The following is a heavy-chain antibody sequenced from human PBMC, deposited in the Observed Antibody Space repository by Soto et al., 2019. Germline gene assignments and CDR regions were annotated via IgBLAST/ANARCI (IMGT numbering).Heavy chain of an antibody. Sequence: SETLSLTCTVSGGSLNSAGHSWGWVRQSPGTGLEWRGYSYHSGSSYYNPSLQSRVTISVDMSKNQFSLKLRFVTVADTAVYYCARGGRQQLIPPPISYKIDYWGQGTLVTVSS. V-gene: IGHV4-30-2*06. CDR3: ARGGRQQLIPPPISYKIDY. J-gene: IGHJ4*02. CDR2: SYHSGSS. D-gene: IGHD6-13*01. CDR1: GGSLNSAGHS.